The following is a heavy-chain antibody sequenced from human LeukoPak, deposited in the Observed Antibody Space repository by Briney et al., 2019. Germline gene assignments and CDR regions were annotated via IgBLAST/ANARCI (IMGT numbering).Heavy chain of an antibody. CDR3: AREVSGYDFGY. J-gene: IGHJ4*02. Sequence: GGSLRLSCAASGFTFSSYEMNWVRQAPGKGLEWVSYISSSGSTIYYADSVRGRFTISRDNAKNSLYLQMNSLRAEDTAVYCCAREVSGYDFGYWGQGTLVTVSS. CDR2: ISSSGSTI. D-gene: IGHD5-12*01. CDR1: GFTFSSYE. V-gene: IGHV3-48*03.